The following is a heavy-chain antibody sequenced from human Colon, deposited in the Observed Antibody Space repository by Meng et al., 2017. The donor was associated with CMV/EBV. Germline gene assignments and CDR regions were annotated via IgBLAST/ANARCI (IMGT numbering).Heavy chain of an antibody. CDR3: AKDRGVIVVVPAAIFDY. Sequence: GGPLRLSCAASGFTFSSYAMSWVRQAPGKGLERVSAISGSGGSTYYADSVKGRFTISRDNSKNTLYLQMNSLRAEDTAVYYCAKDRGVIVVVPAAIFDYWGQGTLVTVSS. J-gene: IGHJ4*02. V-gene: IGHV3-23*01. D-gene: IGHD2-2*01. CDR2: ISGSGGST. CDR1: GFTFSSYA.